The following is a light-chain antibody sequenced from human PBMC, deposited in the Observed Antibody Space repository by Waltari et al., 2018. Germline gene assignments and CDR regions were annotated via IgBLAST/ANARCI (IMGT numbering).Light chain of an antibody. CDR2: GFS. CDR1: SSDVGGYIY. V-gene: IGLV2-14*01. J-gene: IGLJ3*02. Sequence: QSALTQPASVSGSPGQSITFSCTGTSSDVGGYIYVSWYQQHPGKAPKLIIYGFSHRPSGVSARFSGSKSGNTASLTVSGLQAEDEAYYYCGSYTLINTLVVFGGGTKVTVL. CDR3: GSYTLINTLVV.